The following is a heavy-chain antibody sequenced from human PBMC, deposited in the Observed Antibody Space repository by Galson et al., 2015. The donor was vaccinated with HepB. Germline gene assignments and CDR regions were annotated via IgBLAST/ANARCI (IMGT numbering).Heavy chain of an antibody. CDR2: INPNSGGT. D-gene: IGHD2-15*01. V-gene: IGHV1-2*04. J-gene: IGHJ4*02. CDR3: ARSKHRNGYCSGGSCYPDY. CDR1: GYTFTGYY. Sequence: SVKVSCKASGYTFTGYYMHWVRQAPGQGLEWMGWINPNSGGTNYAQKFQGWVTMTRDTSISTAYMELSRLRSDDTAVYYCARSKHRNGYCSGGSCYPDYWGQGTLVTVSS.